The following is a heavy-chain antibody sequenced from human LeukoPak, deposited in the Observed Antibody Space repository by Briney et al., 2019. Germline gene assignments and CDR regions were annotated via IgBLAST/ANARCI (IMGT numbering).Heavy chain of an antibody. CDR2: IRYDGSNK. V-gene: IGHV3-30*02. D-gene: IGHD3-10*01. Sequence: GGSLRLSCAASGFTFSSYSMNWVRQAPGKGLEWVAFIRYDGSNKYYADSVKGRFTISRDNSRNTLYLQMNSLRAEDTAVYYCATLGLWFGELLFGYWGQGTLVTVSS. CDR3: ATLGLWFGELLFGY. CDR1: GFTFSSYS. J-gene: IGHJ4*02.